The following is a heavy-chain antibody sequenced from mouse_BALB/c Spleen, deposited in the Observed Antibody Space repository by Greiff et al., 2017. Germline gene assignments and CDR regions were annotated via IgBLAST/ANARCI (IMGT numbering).Heavy chain of an antibody. V-gene: IGHV14-3*02. Sequence: EVQLQQSGAELVKPGASVKLSCTASGFNIKDTYMHWVKQRPEQGLEWIGRIDPANGNTKYDPKFQGKATITADTSSNTAYLQLSSLTSEDTAVYYCARTLNYDYAMDYWGQGTSVTVSS. J-gene: IGHJ4*01. CDR2: IDPANGNT. D-gene: IGHD2-1*01. CDR3: ARTLNYDYAMDY. CDR1: GFNIKDTY.